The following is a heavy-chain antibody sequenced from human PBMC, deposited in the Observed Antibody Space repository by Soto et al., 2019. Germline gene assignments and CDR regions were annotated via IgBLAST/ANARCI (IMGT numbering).Heavy chain of an antibody. CDR2: INAGNGNT. D-gene: IGHD3-22*01. J-gene: IGHJ4*02. CDR3: ARSSRLIYDSSGYYCFGY. CDR1: GYTFTSYA. Sequence: ASVKVSCKASGYTFTSYAMHWVRQAPGQRLEWMGWINAGNGNTKYSQKFQGRVTITRDTSASTAYMELSSLRSEDTAVYYCARSSRLIYDSSGYYCFGYWGQGTLVTVSS. V-gene: IGHV1-3*01.